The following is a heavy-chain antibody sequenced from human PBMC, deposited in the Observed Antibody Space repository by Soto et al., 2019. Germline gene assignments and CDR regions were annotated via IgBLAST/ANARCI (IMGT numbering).Heavy chain of an antibody. CDR1: GGSISSGGYY. CDR2: IYYSGST. CDR3: ARGNPTAWGLTYYYGSGSCPHFDY. V-gene: IGHV4-31*03. J-gene: IGHJ4*02. Sequence: QVQLQESGPGLVKPSQTLSLTCTVSGGSISSGGYYWSWIRQHPGKGLEWIGYIYYSGSTYYNPSLKSRVTISVDTSKNQFSLKLSSVTAADTAVYYCARGNPTAWGLTYYYGSGSCPHFDYWGQGTLVTVSS. D-gene: IGHD3-10*01.